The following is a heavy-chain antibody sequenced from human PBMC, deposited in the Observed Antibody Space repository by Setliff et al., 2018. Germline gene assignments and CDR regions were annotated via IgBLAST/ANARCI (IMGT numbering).Heavy chain of an antibody. CDR3: VRQDILTSYYMFDY. D-gene: IGHD3-9*01. CDR1: GYTFTSYG. Sequence: GASVKVSCKASGYTFTSYGISWVRQAPGQGLEWMGWNSAYAQKFQGRVTMTTDTPTSTAYMELSRLTSDDTAVYYCVRQDILTSYYMFDYWGQGTLVTVSS. V-gene: IGHV1-18*01. J-gene: IGHJ4*02. CDR2: NSA.